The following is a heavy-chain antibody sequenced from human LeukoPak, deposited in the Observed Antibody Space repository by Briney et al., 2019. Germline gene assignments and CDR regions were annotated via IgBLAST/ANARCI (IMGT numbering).Heavy chain of an antibody. Sequence: ASVKVSCKASGYTFTSYDINWVRQATGQGLEWMGWMNPNSGNTGYAQKFQGRVTMTRNISISTAYMELSSLRSEDTAVYYCARRRMIVPGSWFNPWGQGTLVTVSS. CDR1: GYTFTSYD. V-gene: IGHV1-8*01. CDR2: MNPNSGNT. CDR3: ARRRMIVPGSWFNP. D-gene: IGHD3-22*01. J-gene: IGHJ5*02.